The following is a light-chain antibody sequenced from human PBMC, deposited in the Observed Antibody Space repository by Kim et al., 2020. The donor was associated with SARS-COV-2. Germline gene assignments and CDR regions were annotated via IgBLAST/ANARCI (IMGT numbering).Light chain of an antibody. CDR3: QQRNNWPPAVS. CDR1: HSISVY. J-gene: IGKJ4*01. CDR2: DAS. Sequence: PEESATLSCRASHSISVYVGWYPHKPGQAPRLLIYDASNRATGIPGRFSGSGSGTDFTLTISSLEPEDFAVYYCQQRNNWPPAVSFGGGTKVDIK. V-gene: IGKV3-11*01.